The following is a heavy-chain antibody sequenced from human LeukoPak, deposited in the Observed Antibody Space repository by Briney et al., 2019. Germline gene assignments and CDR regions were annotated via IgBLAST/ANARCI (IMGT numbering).Heavy chain of an antibody. Sequence: PSETLSLTCTVSGASISSSYWSWIRQSAGKGLEWIWRIYPSGTTNYNPSLRSRVTISVDKSKNQSSLNLTSVTAADTAIYYCARDSPRDNIVYYYYMDVWGKGTTVTVSS. J-gene: IGHJ6*03. CDR2: IYPSGTT. V-gene: IGHV4-4*07. CDR1: GASISSSY. CDR3: ARDSPRDNIVYYYYMDV. D-gene: IGHD3-16*02.